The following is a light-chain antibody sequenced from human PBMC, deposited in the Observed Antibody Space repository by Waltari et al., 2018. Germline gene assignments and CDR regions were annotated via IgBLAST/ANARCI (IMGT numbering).Light chain of an antibody. V-gene: IGKV3-11*01. Sequence: EIVLTQTPGTLALSPGERATLSCRASQRVSSYLAWYQQKPGQAPGLLIYDTSNRATGVPARFSGSGSGTDFTLTISSLEPEDFAVYHCQQRITWPITFGQGTRLEIK. CDR2: DTS. CDR3: QQRITWPIT. J-gene: IGKJ5*01. CDR1: QRVSSY.